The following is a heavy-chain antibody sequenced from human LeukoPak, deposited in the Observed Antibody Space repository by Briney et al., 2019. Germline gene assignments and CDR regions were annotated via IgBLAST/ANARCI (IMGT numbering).Heavy chain of an antibody. D-gene: IGHD6-13*01. CDR3: AKNKIAAAGPYYFDY. CDR1: GFTFSSYA. V-gene: IGHV3-23*01. CDR2: ISGSGGST. J-gene: IGHJ4*02. Sequence: GGSLRLSCAASGFTFSSYAMNWVRQAPGKGLEWVSAISGSGGSTYYADSVTGRFTISRDNSKNTLYLQMNSLRAEDTAVYYCAKNKIAAAGPYYFDYWGQGTLVTVSS.